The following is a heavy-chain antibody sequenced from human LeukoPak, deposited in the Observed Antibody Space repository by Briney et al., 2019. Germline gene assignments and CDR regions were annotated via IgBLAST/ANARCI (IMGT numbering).Heavy chain of an antibody. J-gene: IGHJ3*02. CDR3: ARDLVTVTKGFDI. V-gene: IGHV4-59*11. CDR2: ISHIGRT. D-gene: IGHD4-17*01. CDR1: GDSFSSHY. Sequence: SETLSLTCAVSGDSFSSHYWTWIRQSPGTGLEWIGYISHIGRTNYNPSLKSRVTISIDTSKNQFSLKLRSVTAADTAVYYCARDLVTVTKGFDIWGQGTKVSVSS.